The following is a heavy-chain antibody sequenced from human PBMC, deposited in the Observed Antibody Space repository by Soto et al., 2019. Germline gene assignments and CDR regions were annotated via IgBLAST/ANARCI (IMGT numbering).Heavy chain of an antibody. J-gene: IGHJ6*02. CDR2: INTHNGNT. V-gene: IGHV1-18*01. CDR3: TREGSAPYYYYGMDA. CDR1: GYTFTTYG. D-gene: IGHD3-10*01. Sequence: ASVTVSCQAAGYTFTTYGISWVRQAPGEELEWLGWINTHNGNTNYAQNLQGRVFMTADTSTNTAYMELRSLRSDDTAIYYCTREGSAPYYYYGMDAWGQGTTVTVSS.